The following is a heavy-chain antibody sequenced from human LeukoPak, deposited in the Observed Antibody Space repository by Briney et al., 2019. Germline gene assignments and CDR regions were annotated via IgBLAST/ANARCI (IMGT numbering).Heavy chain of an antibody. V-gene: IGHV3-21*01. D-gene: IGHD6-19*01. CDR2: ISSSSSYI. CDR1: GFTFSSYS. CDR3: ARLFLYAVTGTGRIDWYFDL. Sequence: GGSLRLSCAASGFTFSSYSMNWVRQAPGKGLEWVSSISSSSSYIYYADSVKGRFTISRDNAKNSLYLQMNSLRAEDTAVYYRARLFLYAVTGTGRIDWYFDLWGRGTLVTVSS. J-gene: IGHJ2*01.